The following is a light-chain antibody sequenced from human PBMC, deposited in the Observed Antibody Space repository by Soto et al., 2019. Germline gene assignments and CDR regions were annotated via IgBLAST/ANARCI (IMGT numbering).Light chain of an antibody. Sequence: DIQMTQSPSTLSASVGDRVTITCRARQSISSWLAWYQQKPGKAPKLLIYDASSLESGVPSRFSGSGSGTEFNLTISSLQPDDFATYYCQQYNSYLYTFGQGTKLEIK. CDR3: QQYNSYLYT. J-gene: IGKJ2*01. CDR2: DAS. CDR1: QSISSW. V-gene: IGKV1-5*01.